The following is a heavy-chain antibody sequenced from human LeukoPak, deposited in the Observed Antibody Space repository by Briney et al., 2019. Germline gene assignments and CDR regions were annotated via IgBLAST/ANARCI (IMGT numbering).Heavy chain of an antibody. J-gene: IGHJ4*02. Sequence: SVKVSCKASGGTFSSYAISWVRQAPGQGLEWMGRIIPILGIANYAQKFQGRVTITADKSTSTAYMELSSLRSEDTAVYYCAKDQYEYQLLLRLGVDYWGQGTLVTVSS. CDR3: AKDQYEYQLLLRLGVDY. CDR1: GGTFSSYA. V-gene: IGHV1-69*04. CDR2: IIPILGIA. D-gene: IGHD2-2*01.